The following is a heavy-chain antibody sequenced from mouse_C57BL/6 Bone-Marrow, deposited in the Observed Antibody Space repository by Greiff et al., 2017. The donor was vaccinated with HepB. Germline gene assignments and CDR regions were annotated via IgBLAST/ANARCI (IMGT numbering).Heavy chain of an antibody. J-gene: IGHJ3*01. CDR1: GFNIKDDY. D-gene: IGHD2-3*01. V-gene: IGHV14-4*01. Sequence: EVKLMESGAELVRPGASVKLSCTASGFNIKDDYMHWVKQRPEQGLEWIGGIDPENGDTEYASKFQGKATITADTSSNTAYLQLSSLTSEDTAVYYCTVYDGYYVPFAYWGQGTLVTVSA. CDR2: IDPENGDT. CDR3: TVYDGYYVPFAY.